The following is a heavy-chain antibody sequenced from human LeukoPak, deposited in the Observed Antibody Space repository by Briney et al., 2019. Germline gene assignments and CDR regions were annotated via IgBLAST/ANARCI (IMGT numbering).Heavy chain of an antibody. V-gene: IGHV3-30-3*01. D-gene: IGHD3-22*01. CDR1: GFTFSSYS. Sequence: GGSLRLSCAASGFTFSSYSMHWVRQAPGKGLEWVAILSSDGSNKYYAESVKDRFTIYRDNSKNTLYLQMNSLRPEDTAVFYCARVYYDSTGYPGGIDCWGHGTLVTVSS. CDR3: ARVYYDSTGYPGGIDC. CDR2: LSSDGSNK. J-gene: IGHJ4*01.